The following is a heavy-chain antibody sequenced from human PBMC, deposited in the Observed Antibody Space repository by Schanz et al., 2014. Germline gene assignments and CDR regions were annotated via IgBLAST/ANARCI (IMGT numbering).Heavy chain of an antibody. V-gene: IGHV3-30*04. Sequence: QVQLVESGGGVVQRGGSLRLSCAASGFTFNDNAMHWVRQAPGKGLEWVAVISYEGSKKYYPDSVQGRFTISRDNSKNTVFLQMKSLRGEDTAVYYCARGHTYSSATHDYWGQGTLVTVSS. CDR3: ARGHTYSSATHDY. CDR2: ISYEGSKK. CDR1: GFTFNDNA. J-gene: IGHJ4*02. D-gene: IGHD6-19*01.